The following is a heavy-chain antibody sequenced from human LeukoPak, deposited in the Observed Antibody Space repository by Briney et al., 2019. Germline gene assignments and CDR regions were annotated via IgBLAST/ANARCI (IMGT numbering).Heavy chain of an antibody. CDR3: TKRIDGAGSYYIDF. CDR2: ITNSGGGP. V-gene: IGHV3-23*01. CDR1: GFTFSKYA. Sequence: GGSLRLSCAASGFTFSKYAMSWVRQAPGKGPEWVSGITNSGGGPSSADSVKGRFTISRDNSRNTLYLQMNSLRAEDTAVYYCTKRIDGAGSYYIDFWGQGTVVTVSS. D-gene: IGHD3-10*01. J-gene: IGHJ4*02.